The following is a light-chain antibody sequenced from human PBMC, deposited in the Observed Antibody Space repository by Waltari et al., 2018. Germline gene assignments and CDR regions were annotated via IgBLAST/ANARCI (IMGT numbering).Light chain of an antibody. Sequence: LVLTQSPSASASLGASVKLTCTLSSGYSSNVITWLQQKPGKGPRYLMKVNSDGSHRKGDDITDRFSASNAGTEYYVTISSLQSEDEADYYCQTGGHGTWVFGGGTKLTVL. CDR3: QTGGHGTWV. J-gene: IGLJ3*02. CDR1: SGYSSNV. V-gene: IGLV4-69*01. CDR2: VNSDGSH.